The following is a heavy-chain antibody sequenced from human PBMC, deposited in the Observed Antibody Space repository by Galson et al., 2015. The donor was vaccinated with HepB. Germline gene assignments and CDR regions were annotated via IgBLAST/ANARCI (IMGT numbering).Heavy chain of an antibody. CDR1: GFTFSNYG. CDR3: AKDPYLYSALAGTMAGFDY. D-gene: IGHD6-19*01. V-gene: IGHV3-30*18. J-gene: IGHJ4*02. CDR2: ISYDGSNK. Sequence: LRLSCAASGFTFSNYGMHWVRQPPGKGLEWVAAISYDGSNKYYADSVQGRFTISRDNSKNTLYLQMNSLRAEDAALYYCAKDPYLYSALAGTMAGFDYWGQGTLVTVSS.